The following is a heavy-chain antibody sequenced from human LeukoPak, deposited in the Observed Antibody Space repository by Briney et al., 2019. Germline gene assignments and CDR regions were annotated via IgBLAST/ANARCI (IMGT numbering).Heavy chain of an antibody. V-gene: IGHV3-7*04. CDR1: ESIFSSAW. CDR2: IKEDGSEK. D-gene: IGHD1-26*01. CDR3: KGGEY. J-gene: IGHJ4*01. Sequence: GGSLRLSCVVSESIFSSAWMNWVRQAPGKGLEWLASIKEDGSEKFYVDSVKGRFTISRDNAKNSLYLQMNSLRAEDAAVYYCKGGEYLGQGTLVTVAS.